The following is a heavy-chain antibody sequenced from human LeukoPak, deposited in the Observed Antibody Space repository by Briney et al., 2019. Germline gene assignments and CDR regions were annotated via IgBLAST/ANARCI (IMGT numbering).Heavy chain of an antibody. D-gene: IGHD3-10*01. V-gene: IGHV4-59*08. CDR2: IYYSGST. Sequence: KASETLSLTCTVSGGSISSYYWSWIRQPPGKGLEWIGYIYYSGSTNYNPSLKSRVTISVDTSKNQFSLKLSSVTAADTAVYYCARRSSYDGVDYWGQGTLVTVSS. CDR1: GGSISSYY. CDR3: ARRSSYDGVDY. J-gene: IGHJ4*02.